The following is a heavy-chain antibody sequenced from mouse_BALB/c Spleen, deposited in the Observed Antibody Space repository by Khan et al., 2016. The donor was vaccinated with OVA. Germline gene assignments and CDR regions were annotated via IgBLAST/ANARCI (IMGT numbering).Heavy chain of an antibody. Sequence: VELVESGAELVKPGASVKLSCKASGYTFTSYYMYWVKQRPGQGLEWIGEINPSNRGTNFNEKFKSKATLTVDKSSSTAYMQLSSLTSEDSAVYYCTRRGTARATLWFAYWGQGTLVTVSA. D-gene: IGHD3-2*01. J-gene: IGHJ3*01. V-gene: IGHV1S81*02. CDR2: INPSNRGT. CDR1: GYTFTSYY. CDR3: TRRGTARATLWFAY.